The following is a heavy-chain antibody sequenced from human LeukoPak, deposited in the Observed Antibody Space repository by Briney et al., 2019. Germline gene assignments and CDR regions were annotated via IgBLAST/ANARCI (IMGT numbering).Heavy chain of an antibody. Sequence: PGGSLRLSCAASGFTVSSNYMSWVRQAPGKGLEWVSVIYSGGSTYYADSVKGRFTISRDNSKNTLYLQMNSLRAEDTAVYYCARGYGSSSYYYYYYMDVWGKGTTVTVSS. CDR1: GFTVSSNY. V-gene: IGHV3-53*01. CDR3: ARGYGSSSYYYYYYMDV. CDR2: IYSGGST. D-gene: IGHD6-6*01. J-gene: IGHJ6*03.